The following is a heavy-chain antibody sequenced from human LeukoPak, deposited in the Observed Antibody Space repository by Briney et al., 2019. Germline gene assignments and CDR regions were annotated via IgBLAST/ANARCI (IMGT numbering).Heavy chain of an antibody. D-gene: IGHD3-10*01. CDR3: ARDAGGSGFLWFDP. CDR1: GGSISSYY. Sequence: SETLSLTCTVSGGSISSYYWSWIRQPPGKGLEWIGYIYYSGSTNYNPSLKSRVTISVDTSKNQFSLKLSPVTAADTAVYYCARDAGGSGFLWFDPWGQGTLVTVSS. V-gene: IGHV4-59*01. J-gene: IGHJ5*02. CDR2: IYYSGST.